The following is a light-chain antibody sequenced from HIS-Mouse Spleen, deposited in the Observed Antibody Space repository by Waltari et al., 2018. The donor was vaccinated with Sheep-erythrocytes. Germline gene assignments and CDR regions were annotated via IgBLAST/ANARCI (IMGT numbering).Light chain of an antibody. Sequence: QSALTPPPSVSGSPGQSVTSSCTGTSSDVGGYTHVSWYQQHPGKAPKLMIYDVSKRPSGVPDRFSGSKSGNTASLTISGLQAEDEADYYCCSYAGSYNHVFATGTKVTVL. V-gene: IGLV2-11*01. J-gene: IGLJ1*01. CDR1: SSDVGGYTH. CDR3: CSYAGSYNHV. CDR2: DVS.